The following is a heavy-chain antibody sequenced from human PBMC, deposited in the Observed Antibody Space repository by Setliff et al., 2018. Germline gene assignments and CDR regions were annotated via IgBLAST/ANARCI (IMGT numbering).Heavy chain of an antibody. D-gene: IGHD3-16*01. CDR1: GASITNINYY. V-gene: IGHV4-39*01. J-gene: IGHJ4*02. CDR2: IFYSGRT. CDR3: ARLPNYVWGSPVDY. Sequence: SETLSHTCTVSGASITNINYYWGLIRQPPGKGLEWIGSIFYSGRTFYNPSLKSRVTISVDTSKNQFSLTLSSVTAAVTAVYYCARLPNYVWGSPVDYWGQGTLVTVSS.